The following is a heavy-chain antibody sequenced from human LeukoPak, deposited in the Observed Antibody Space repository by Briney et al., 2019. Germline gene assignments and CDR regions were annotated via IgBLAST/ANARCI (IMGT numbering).Heavy chain of an antibody. Sequence: PGGSLRLSCAASGVTVGNNYMIWVRQAPGKGLEWVSRIYSGGATYYADSVKGRFTISRDNSKNTLYLQMNSLRAEDTAVYYCAKRAITGTTGPFYIDHWGQGTLATVSS. CDR3: AKRAITGTTGPFYIDH. V-gene: IGHV3-53*01. CDR1: GVTVGNNY. D-gene: IGHD1-7*01. CDR2: IYSGGAT. J-gene: IGHJ4*02.